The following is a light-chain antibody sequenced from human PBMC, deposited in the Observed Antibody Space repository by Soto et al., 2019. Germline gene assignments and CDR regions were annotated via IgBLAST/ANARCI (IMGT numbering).Light chain of an antibody. CDR2: DVS. CDR1: SSDVGDYDY. J-gene: IGLJ2*01. V-gene: IGLV2-14*03. CDR3: SSYTSSSTQV. Sequence: QSALTQPASVSGSPGQSITISCTGTSSDVGDYDYVSWYQQHPGKAPKLMIFDVSNRPSGISNRFSGSKSGNTASLTISGLQAEDEAEYYCSSYTSSSTQVFGGVTKLTVL.